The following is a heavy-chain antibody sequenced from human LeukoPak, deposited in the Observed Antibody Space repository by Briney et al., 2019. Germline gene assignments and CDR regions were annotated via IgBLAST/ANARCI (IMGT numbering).Heavy chain of an antibody. J-gene: IGHJ4*02. D-gene: IGHD3-3*01. CDR3: AKSGHPLFGGVFPFGF. CDR1: GFTFDDYT. V-gene: IGHV3-43*01. CDR2: ISWDGGST. Sequence: GGSLRLSCAASGFTFDDYTMYWVRQAPGKGLEWVSLISWDGGSTYYADSVKGRFTISRDNSKNSLYLQMNSLRTEDTALYYCAKSGHPLFGGVFPFGFWGQGTLVTVSS.